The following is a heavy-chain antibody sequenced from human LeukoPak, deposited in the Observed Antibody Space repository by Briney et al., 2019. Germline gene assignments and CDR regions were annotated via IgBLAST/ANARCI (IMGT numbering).Heavy chain of an antibody. V-gene: IGHV3-30*18. CDR2: ISYDGSNK. J-gene: IGHJ6*03. Sequence: PGGSLRLSCAASGFTFSSYGMHWVRQAPGKGLEWVAVISYDGSNKYYADSVKGRFTISRDNSKNTLYLQMNSLRAEDTAVYYCAKSRPFSVDYMDVWGKGTTVTVSS. CDR1: GFTFSSYG. CDR3: AKSRPFSVDYMDV.